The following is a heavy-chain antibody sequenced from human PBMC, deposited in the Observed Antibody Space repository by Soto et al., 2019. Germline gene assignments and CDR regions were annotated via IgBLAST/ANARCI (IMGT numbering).Heavy chain of an antibody. V-gene: IGHV4-34*01. J-gene: IGHJ4*02. Sequence: SETLSLTCDVYGGSFSGYIWTWIRQTPGKGLQWIGQINHSGSAYYNPSLKSRVTISVHTSNSQFSLELSSVTAADTAVYYCARGLITGSHYSGGWYYFDSWGQGT. CDR1: GGSFSGYI. CDR2: INHSGSA. D-gene: IGHD6-19*01. CDR3: ARGLITGSHYSGGWYYFDS.